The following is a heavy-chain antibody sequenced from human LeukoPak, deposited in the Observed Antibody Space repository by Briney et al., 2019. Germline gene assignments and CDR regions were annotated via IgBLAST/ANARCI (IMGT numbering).Heavy chain of an antibody. CDR2: INSDGSST. V-gene: IGHV3-74*01. J-gene: IGHJ4*02. CDR3: VSGYSYAIMD. Sequence: TGGSLRLSCAASGFTFSSYWMHWVRQAPGKGLVWVSRINSDGSSTSYADSVKGRLTISRDNAKNTLYLQMNSLRAEDTAVYYCVSGYSYAIMDWGQGTLVTVSS. CDR1: GFTFSSYW. D-gene: IGHD5-18*01.